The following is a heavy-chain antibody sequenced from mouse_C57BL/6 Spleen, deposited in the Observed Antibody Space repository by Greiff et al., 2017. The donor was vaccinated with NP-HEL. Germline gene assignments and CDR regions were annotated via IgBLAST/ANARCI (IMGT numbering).Heavy chain of an antibody. V-gene: IGHV1-72*01. D-gene: IGHD1-1*01. CDR3: ARSGKWDYYYGSSPSYWYFDV. Sequence: VQLQQPGAELVKPGASVKLSCKASGYTFTSYWMHWVKQRPGRGLEWIGRIDPNSGGTKYNEKFKSKATLTVDKPSSTAYMQLSSLTSEDSAVYYCARSGKWDYYYGSSPSYWYFDVWGTGTTVTVSS. CDR2: IDPNSGGT. CDR1: GYTFTSYW. J-gene: IGHJ1*03.